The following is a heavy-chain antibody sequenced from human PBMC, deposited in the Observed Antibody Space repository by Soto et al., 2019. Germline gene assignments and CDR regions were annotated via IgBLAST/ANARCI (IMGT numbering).Heavy chain of an antibody. CDR2: IFYSGST. V-gene: IGHV4-59*08. J-gene: IGHJ3*01. D-gene: IGHD3-16*02. CDR1: GGSISSYY. Sequence: TSETLSLTCTVSGGSISSYYWSWIRQPPGKGLEWIGYIFYSGSTNYNPSLKSRVTISVDTSKNQFSLKLSSVTAADTAVYYCARLYGLDAFDFWGQGTMVTVS. CDR3: ARLYGLDAFDF.